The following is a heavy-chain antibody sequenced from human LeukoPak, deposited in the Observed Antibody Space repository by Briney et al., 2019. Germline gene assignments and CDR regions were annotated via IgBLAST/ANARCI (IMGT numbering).Heavy chain of an antibody. CDR2: IKQDGSEK. CDR1: GFTFSSYW. CDR3: ARDPGVGLDL. D-gene: IGHD7-27*01. J-gene: IGHJ2*01. Sequence: GGSLRLSCAASGFTFSSYWMSWVRQAPGKGLEWVANIKQDGSEKYYVDSVKGRFTVSRDTSKNTLFLQMNDLRVDDTAIYYCARDPGVGLDLWGRGTLVSV. V-gene: IGHV3-7*03.